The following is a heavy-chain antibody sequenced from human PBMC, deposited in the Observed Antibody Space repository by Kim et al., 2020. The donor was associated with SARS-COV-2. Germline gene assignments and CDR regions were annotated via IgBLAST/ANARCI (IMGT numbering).Heavy chain of an antibody. CDR3: ARDYYGSGSYYRFDY. V-gene: IGHV1-69*13. CDR1: GGTFSSYA. CDR2: IIPIFGTA. D-gene: IGHD3-10*01. Sequence: SVKVSCKASGGTFSSYAISWVRQAPGQGLEWMGGIIPIFGTANYAQKFQGRVTITADESTSTAYMELSSLRSEDTAVYYCARDYYGSGSYYRFDYWGQGTLVTVSS. J-gene: IGHJ4*02.